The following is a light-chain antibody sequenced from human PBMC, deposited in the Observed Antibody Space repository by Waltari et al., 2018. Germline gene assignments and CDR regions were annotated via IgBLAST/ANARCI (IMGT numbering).Light chain of an antibody. CDR2: EVS. CDR1: SRDVGGYNY. J-gene: IGLJ3*02. CDR3: SSYGGSNNLV. Sequence: QSALTQPPSASGSPGQSVTISCTGTSRDVGGYNYVSWYQQHPGKAPKVMIYEVSKGPSGVPDRFSGSKSGNTASLTVSGVQAEDEADYYCSSYGGSNNLVFGGGTKLTVL. V-gene: IGLV2-8*01.